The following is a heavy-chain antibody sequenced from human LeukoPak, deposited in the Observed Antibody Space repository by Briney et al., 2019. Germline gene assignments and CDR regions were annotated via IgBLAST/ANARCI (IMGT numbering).Heavy chain of an antibody. CDR2: ISGSGGST. D-gene: IGHD4-4*01. CDR3: AKGKSGDYRVFDF. J-gene: IGHJ4*02. V-gene: IGHV3-23*01. CDR1: GFTFSSYA. Sequence: GGSLRLSCAASGFTFSSYAMSWVRQAPGKGLEWVSAISGSGGSTYYADSVKGRFTISRDNSKNTLCLQMNSLRAEDTAVYYCAKGKSGDYRVFDFWGQGTLVTVSS.